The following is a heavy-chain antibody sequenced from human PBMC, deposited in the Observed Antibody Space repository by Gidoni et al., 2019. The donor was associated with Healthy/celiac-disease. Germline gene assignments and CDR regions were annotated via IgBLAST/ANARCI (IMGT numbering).Heavy chain of an antibody. D-gene: IGHD6-13*01. V-gene: IGHV1-69*01. CDR3: ARSKPDPGIAAAGTMDYYYYGMDV. J-gene: IGHJ6*02. Sequence: QVQLVQSGAEVKKPGSSVKVSCKASGGTFSSYAISWVRQAPGQGLEWMGGIIPIFGTANYAQKFQSRVTITADESTSTAYMELSSLRSEDTAVYYCARSKPDPGIAAAGTMDYYYYGMDVWGQGTTVTVSS. CDR2: IIPIFGTA. CDR1: GGTFSSYA.